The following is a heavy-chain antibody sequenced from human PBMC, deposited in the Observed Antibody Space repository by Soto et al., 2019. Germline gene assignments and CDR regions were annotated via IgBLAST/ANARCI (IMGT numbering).Heavy chain of an antibody. CDR3: ARGRLVRGALDV. D-gene: IGHD3-10*01. CDR2: INHSGST. Sequence: QVQLQQWGAGLLKPSETLSLTYAVYGGSFSGYYWSWIRQPPGKGLEWIGEINHSGSTNYNPSLKSRVTISVDTSKNQFSLKLSSVTAADTAVYYCARGRLVRGALDVWGKGTTVTVSS. V-gene: IGHV4-34*01. CDR1: GGSFSGYY. J-gene: IGHJ6*04.